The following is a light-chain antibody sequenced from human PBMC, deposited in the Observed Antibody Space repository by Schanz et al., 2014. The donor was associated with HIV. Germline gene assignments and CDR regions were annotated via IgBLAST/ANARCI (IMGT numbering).Light chain of an antibody. V-gene: IGLV1-47*01. J-gene: IGLJ1*01. Sequence: QSVLTQPPSASGTPGQRVTISCSGSSSNIGSNYVYWYQQFPGTAPKLLIHTNNQRPSGVPDRFSGSKSGTSASLAISGLRSDDEGDYYCATWDDSLERYVFGTETKLTVL. CDR1: SSNIGSNY. CDR3: ATWDDSLERYV. CDR2: TNN.